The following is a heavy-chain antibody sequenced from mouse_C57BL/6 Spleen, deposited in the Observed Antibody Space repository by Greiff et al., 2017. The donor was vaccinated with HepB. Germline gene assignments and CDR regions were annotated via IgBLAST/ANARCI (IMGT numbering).Heavy chain of an antibody. J-gene: IGHJ1*03. V-gene: IGHV1-64*01. CDR3: ARSNGNFWYFDV. Sequence: VQLQQSGAELVKPGASVKLSCKASGYTFTSYWMHWVKQRPGQGLEWIGMIHPNSGSTNYNEKFKSKATLTVDKSSSTAYMQLSSLTSEDSAVYYGARSNGNFWYFDVWGTGTTVTVSS. CDR1: GYTFTSYW. D-gene: IGHD2-1*01. CDR2: IHPNSGST.